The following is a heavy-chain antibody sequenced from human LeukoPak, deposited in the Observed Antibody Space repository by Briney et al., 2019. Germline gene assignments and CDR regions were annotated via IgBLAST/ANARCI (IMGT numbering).Heavy chain of an antibody. V-gene: IGHV3-74*01. CDR1: GFTFGNSW. D-gene: IGHD1-14*01. CDR2: INADGSTA. Sequence: GGSLRLSCAASGFTFGNSWVHWVRQAPGKWLVWVSLINADGSTATYADSVKGRFTISRDNARNTLSLQMNSLTIEDTAVYYCVVVVEPPDSDGFDVWGQGTMITVSS. J-gene: IGHJ3*01. CDR3: VVVVEPPDSDGFDV.